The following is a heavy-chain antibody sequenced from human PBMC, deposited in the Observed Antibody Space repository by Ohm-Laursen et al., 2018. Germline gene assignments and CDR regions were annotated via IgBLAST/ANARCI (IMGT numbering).Heavy chain of an antibody. CDR2: IDDNGNT. J-gene: IGHJ4*02. CDR3: AGAPNLYYFDY. Sequence: SETLSLTCTVSGDSISGRYWSWIRQPPGKGLEWIGNIDDNGNTNYNPSLQSRVTISINTSKNQFSLQLRFVTAADTAVYHCAGAPNLYYFDYWGQGTLVTVSP. CDR1: GDSISGRY. D-gene: IGHD1-26*01. V-gene: IGHV4-59*08.